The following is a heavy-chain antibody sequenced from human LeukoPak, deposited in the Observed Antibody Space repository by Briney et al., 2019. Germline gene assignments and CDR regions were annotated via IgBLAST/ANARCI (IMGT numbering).Heavy chain of an antibody. V-gene: IGHV4-59*01. CDR1: GGSISSYY. Sequence: SETLSLTCTVSGGSISSYYWSWIRQPPGKGLEWIGYIYYSGSTNYNPSLKSRVTISVDTSKNQFSLKLSSVTAADTAVYYCAGEVVAPHKVVAASAYWGQGTLVTVSS. D-gene: IGHD2-15*01. CDR3: AGEVVAPHKVVAASAY. J-gene: IGHJ4*02. CDR2: IYYSGST.